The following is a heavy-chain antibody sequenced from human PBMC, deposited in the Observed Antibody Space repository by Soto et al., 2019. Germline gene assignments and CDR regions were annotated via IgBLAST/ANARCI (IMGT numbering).Heavy chain of an antibody. CDR3: APHTLDTGMPSGY. J-gene: IGHJ4*02. CDR1: GYTFTNYG. D-gene: IGHD5-18*01. V-gene: IGHV1-18*01. Sequence: QVQLVQSGAEVREPGASVKVSCKASGYTFTNYGVSWVRQAPGQGLEWMAWIGGYKGNTNYAQKLQGRVTLTTDTAMSTAYMELRSLRSDDTAVYYCAPHTLDTGMPSGYWGQGTLVTVSS. CDR2: IGGYKGNT.